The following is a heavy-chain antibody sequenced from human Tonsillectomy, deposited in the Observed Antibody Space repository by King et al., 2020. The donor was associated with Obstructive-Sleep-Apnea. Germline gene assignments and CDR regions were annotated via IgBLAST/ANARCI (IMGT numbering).Heavy chain of an antibody. CDR2: IYPGDSDI. J-gene: IGHJ4*02. CDR3: ARGFSGYSYGSDF. V-gene: IGHV5-51*01. Sequence: QLVQSGAEVKKPGESLTISCKGSGCTFTTYWIGWVRQMPGKGLEWMGIIYPGDSDIRYGPSFQGQVTISADKSISTAFLQWSSLKASDTATYYCARGFSGYSYGSDFWGQGTLVTVSS. CDR1: GCTFTTYW. D-gene: IGHD5-18*01.